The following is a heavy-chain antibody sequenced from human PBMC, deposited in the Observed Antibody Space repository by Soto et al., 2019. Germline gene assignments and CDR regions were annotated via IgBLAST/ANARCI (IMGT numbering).Heavy chain of an antibody. CDR3: ARGQGNSGYDPLDF. V-gene: IGHV1-3*01. CDR2: INGGNGNT. J-gene: IGHJ4*02. Sequence: QVQLVQSGAEVKIPGASVKVSCTASGYTFSTFAIHWVRQAPGQSLEWMGCINGGNGNTKYSERFQGRVTITRYTSASTVYMDLSSLTSEDTALYYCARGQGNSGYDPLDFWGLGTLVTVSS. CDR1: GYTFSTFA. D-gene: IGHD5-12*01.